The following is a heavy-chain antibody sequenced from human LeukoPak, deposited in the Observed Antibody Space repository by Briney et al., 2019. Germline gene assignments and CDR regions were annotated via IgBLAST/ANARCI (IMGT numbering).Heavy chain of an antibody. CDR2: ISGSGGST. CDR3: ARVSAYGGPDRGADAFDI. J-gene: IGHJ3*02. D-gene: IGHD4-23*01. V-gene: IGHV3-23*01. CDR1: GVTLSSYA. Sequence: GGSLRLSCAASGVTLSSYAMSWVREAPGEGLERVSAISGSGGSTYYADSVKGRFTISRDNSKNTLYLQMNSLRAEDTAVYYCARVSAYGGPDRGADAFDIWGQGTMVTVSS.